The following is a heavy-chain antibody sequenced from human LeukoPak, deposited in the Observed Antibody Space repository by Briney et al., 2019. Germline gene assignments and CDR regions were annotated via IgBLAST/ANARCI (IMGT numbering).Heavy chain of an antibody. CDR3: ARDDADSAYADGDY. D-gene: IGHD5-12*01. Sequence: SVKVSCKASGGIFSSYTISWVRQAPGQGLEWMGRIIPLLGIANYAQKFQGRVTIIADKSTSTAYMGLSSLRSEDTAVYYCARDDADSAYADGDYWGQGTLVTVSS. CDR1: GGIFSSYT. J-gene: IGHJ4*02. V-gene: IGHV1-69*04. CDR2: IIPLLGIA.